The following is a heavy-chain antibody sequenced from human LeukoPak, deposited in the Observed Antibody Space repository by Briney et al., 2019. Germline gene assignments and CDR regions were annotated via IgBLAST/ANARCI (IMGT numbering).Heavy chain of an antibody. V-gene: IGHV3-30*02. Sequence: PGGSLRLSCTASGFTFSNYGMHWVRQAPGKGLEWVAFIRYDGSNKYYADSVKGRFTISRDNSKNTLYLQMNSLRAEDTAVYYCARVAPGLLGSPFDYWGQGTLVTVSS. D-gene: IGHD1-26*01. CDR1: GFTFSNYG. J-gene: IGHJ4*02. CDR3: ARVAPGLLGSPFDY. CDR2: IRYDGSNK.